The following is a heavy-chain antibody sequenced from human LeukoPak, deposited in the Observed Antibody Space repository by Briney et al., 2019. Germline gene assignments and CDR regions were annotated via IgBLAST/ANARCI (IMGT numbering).Heavy chain of an antibody. CDR1: GGSISSYY. J-gene: IGHJ5*02. CDR3: AREVIAAHNWFDP. CDR2: IYYSGST. V-gene: IGHV4-59*12. D-gene: IGHD6-6*01. Sequence: SETLSLTCTVSGGSISSYYWSWIRQPPGKGLEWIGYIYYSGSTNYNPSLKSRVTISADTSNNQFSLKLSSVTAADTAVYYCAREVIAAHNWFDPWGQGTLVTVSS.